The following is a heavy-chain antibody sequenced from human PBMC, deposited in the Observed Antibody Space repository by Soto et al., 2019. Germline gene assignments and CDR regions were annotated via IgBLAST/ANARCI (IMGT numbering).Heavy chain of an antibody. CDR2: INPSGSST. J-gene: IGHJ4*02. CDR3: TRLRGSYAI. D-gene: IGHD1-26*01. Sequence: ASVKVSCKASGYTFTIYYMHWVRQAPGQGLEWMGIINPSGSSTSYTQKFQGRVTMTRETSTSTVYMELSSLRSEDAALYYSTRLRGSYAIWGQGTLVTVSS. V-gene: IGHV1-46*01. CDR1: GYTFTIYY.